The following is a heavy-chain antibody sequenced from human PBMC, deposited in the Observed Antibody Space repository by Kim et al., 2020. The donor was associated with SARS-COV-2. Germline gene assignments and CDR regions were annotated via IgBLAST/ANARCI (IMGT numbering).Heavy chain of an antibody. D-gene: IGHD6-6*01. V-gene: IGHV4-39*01. CDR3: ARSEGSIAARTRSVDY. CDR1: GGSISSSSYY. CDR2: IYYSGST. Sequence: SETLSLTCTVSGGSISSSSYYWGWIRQPPWKGLEWIGSIYYSGSTYYNPSLKSRVTISVDTSKNQFSLKLSSVTAADTAVYYCARSEGSIAARTRSVDYWGQGTLAT. J-gene: IGHJ4*02.